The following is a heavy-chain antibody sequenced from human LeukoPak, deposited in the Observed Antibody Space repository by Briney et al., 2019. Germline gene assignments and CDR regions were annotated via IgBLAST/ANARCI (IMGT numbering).Heavy chain of an antibody. V-gene: IGHV3-48*02. CDR1: GFTFSTYN. CDR2: ISSGSRII. CDR3: ARNPAGIGDY. J-gene: IGHJ4*02. D-gene: IGHD1-26*01. Sequence: GGSLRLSCAASGFTFSTYNMNWVRQAPGKGLEWVSFISSGSRIIYYADSVRGRFTVSRDNAKNSLYLQMNSLRDEDTAVYYCARNPAGIGDYWGQGTLVTVSS.